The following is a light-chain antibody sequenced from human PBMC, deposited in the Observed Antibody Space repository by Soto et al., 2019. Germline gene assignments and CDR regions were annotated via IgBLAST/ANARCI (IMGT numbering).Light chain of an antibody. Sequence: QSALTQPASVSGSPGQSITISCTGTSSDVGSYNLVSWYQQHPGKAPKLMIYEGSKRPSGISSRFSGSKSGNTASLTISGLQAEDEAEYYCCSYADSSRIYVFGSGTQVTVL. J-gene: IGLJ1*01. CDR1: SSDVGSYNL. CDR3: CSYADSSRIYV. V-gene: IGLV2-23*01. CDR2: EGS.